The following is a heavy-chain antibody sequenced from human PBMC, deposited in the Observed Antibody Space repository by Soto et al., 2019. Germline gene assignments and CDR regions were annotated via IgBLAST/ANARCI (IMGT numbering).Heavy chain of an antibody. CDR1: GGTFSSYA. CDR3: AGSIFSQHSGSYWDFDY. V-gene: IGHV1-69*06. J-gene: IGHJ4*02. CDR2: IIPIFGTA. D-gene: IGHD1-26*01. Sequence: QVQLVQSGAEVKKPGSSVKVSCKASGGTFSSYAISWVRQAPGQGLEWMGGIIPIFGTANYAQKFQGRVTITADKATARGYMELSSLRLEDTAVYYCAGSIFSQHSGSYWDFDYGGQGTLVTVSS.